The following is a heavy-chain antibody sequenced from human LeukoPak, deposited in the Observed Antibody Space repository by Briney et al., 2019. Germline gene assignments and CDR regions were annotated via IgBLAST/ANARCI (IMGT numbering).Heavy chain of an antibody. Sequence: SETLSLTCTVSGGSISSYYWSWIRQPAGKGLEWIGRIYTSGSTNYNPALKSRVTTLVDTSKNQFSLKLSSVTAADTAVYYCARAPGRFDYYGSGSYYNTQIYYFDYWGQGTLVTVSS. CDR2: IYTSGST. D-gene: IGHD3-10*01. CDR3: ARAPGRFDYYGSGSYYNTQIYYFDY. V-gene: IGHV4-4*07. J-gene: IGHJ4*02. CDR1: GGSISSYY.